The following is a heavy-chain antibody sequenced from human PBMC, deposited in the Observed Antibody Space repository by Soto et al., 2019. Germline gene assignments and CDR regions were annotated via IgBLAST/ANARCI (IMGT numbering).Heavy chain of an antibody. CDR2: INGGNGHT. Sequence: GASVKVSCKASGYTFSTYALHCVRQAPGQGLEWMGWINGGNGHTRYSQKFKDRVTISRDTPASTAYMELSGLRSEDTAVYYCARGKGMEENYYYYGMDVWGQGTTVTVS. D-gene: IGHD1-1*01. CDR1: GYTFSTYA. V-gene: IGHV1-3*01. J-gene: IGHJ6*02. CDR3: ARGKGMEENYYYYGMDV.